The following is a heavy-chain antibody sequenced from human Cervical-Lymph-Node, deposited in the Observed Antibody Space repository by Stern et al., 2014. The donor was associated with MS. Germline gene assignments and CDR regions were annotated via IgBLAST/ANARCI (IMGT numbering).Heavy chain of an antibody. Sequence: VQLVESGGGLVQPGESLRISWVVSQINFRSYAMSWARQAPGKGMEWVSTISDSGADTFYADSVKGRFTISRDNSKNTLYLHMHSLRVEDSAMYYCDASDYWGQGTLVTVSS. CDR3: DASDY. CDR1: QINFRSYA. V-gene: IGHV3-23*04. D-gene: IGHD2-2*01. J-gene: IGHJ4*02. CDR2: ISDSGADT.